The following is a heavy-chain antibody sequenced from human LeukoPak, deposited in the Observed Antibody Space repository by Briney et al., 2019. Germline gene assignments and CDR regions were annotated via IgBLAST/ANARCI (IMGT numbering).Heavy chain of an antibody. D-gene: IGHD1-20*01. CDR1: GLTFTNAW. V-gene: IGHV3-15*07. CDR3: STLTSRGLSDS. Sequence: GGSLRLSCAASGLTFTNAWMNWVRQAPGKGLEWVGRIKSKADGETIDYAAPVKGRFTFSRDDSKNMLYLQMNSLKSEDTAVYYCSTLTSRGLSDSWGQGTLVTVSS. J-gene: IGHJ4*02. CDR2: IKSKADGETI.